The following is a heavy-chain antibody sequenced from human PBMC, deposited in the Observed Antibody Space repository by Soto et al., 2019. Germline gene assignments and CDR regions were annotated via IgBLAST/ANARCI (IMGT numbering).Heavy chain of an antibody. CDR2: INTGNGNT. J-gene: IGHJ5*02. V-gene: IGHV1-3*04. CDR3: ARAISGYVT. Sequence: QVQLVQSGAEVKKPGASVKVSCKASGITSTTYAIHWVRQAPGHGLEWMGWINTGNGNTRYSQRFLGRVSLTTDTPTSTASMDLSSLTSEDTAVYYCARAISGYVTWGQGTLITVSS. CDR1: GITSTTYA. D-gene: IGHD5-12*01.